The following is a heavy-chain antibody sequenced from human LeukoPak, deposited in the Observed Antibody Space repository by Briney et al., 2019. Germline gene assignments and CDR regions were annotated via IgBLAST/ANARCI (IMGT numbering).Heavy chain of an antibody. CDR1: GYTFTGYY. CDR2: INPNSGGT. Sequence: GASVKVSCKASGYTFTGYYMHWVRQAPGQGLEWMGWINPNSGGTNYAQKFQGRVTMTRDTSISTAYMELSGLRSEDTAVYYCARGRPTHCTSCYPIDYWGQGTLVTVSS. V-gene: IGHV1-2*02. J-gene: IGHJ4*02. D-gene: IGHD2-2*01. CDR3: ARGRPTHCTSCYPIDY.